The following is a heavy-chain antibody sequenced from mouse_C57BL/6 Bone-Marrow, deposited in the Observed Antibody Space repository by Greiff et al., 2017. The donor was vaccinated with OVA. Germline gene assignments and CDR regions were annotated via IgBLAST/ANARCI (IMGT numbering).Heavy chain of an antibody. J-gene: IGHJ1*03. Sequence: VMLVESGPGLVAPSQSLSITCTVSGFSLTSYAISWVRQPPGQGLEWLGVIWTGGGTNYNSALKSRLSISKDNSKSQVFLKMNSLQTDDTARYYCASRYYSNPYWYFDVWGTGTTVTVSS. CDR3: ASRYYSNPYWYFDV. D-gene: IGHD2-5*01. CDR2: IWTGGGT. V-gene: IGHV2-9-1*01. CDR1: GFSLTSYA.